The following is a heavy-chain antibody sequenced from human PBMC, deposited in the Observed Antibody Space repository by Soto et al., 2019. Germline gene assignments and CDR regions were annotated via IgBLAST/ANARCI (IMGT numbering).Heavy chain of an antibody. CDR2: ISYDGSNK. J-gene: IGHJ4*02. V-gene: IGHV3-30-3*01. CDR1: GFTFSSYA. Sequence: PGGSLRLSCAASGFTFSSYAMHWVRQAPGKGLEWVAVISYDGSNKYYADSVKGRFTISRDNSKNTLYLQMNSLRAEDTAVYYCARDRSDYDSSGAFDSWGQGALVTVSS. D-gene: IGHD3-22*01. CDR3: ARDRSDYDSSGAFDS.